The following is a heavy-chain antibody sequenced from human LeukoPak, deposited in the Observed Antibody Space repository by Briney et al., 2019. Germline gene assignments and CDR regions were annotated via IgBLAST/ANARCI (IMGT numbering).Heavy chain of an antibody. CDR2: IYGGGTT. CDR1: GFTVSYSY. Sequence: PGGSLRLSCVASGFTVSYSYMSRVRQAPGKGLEWVSIIYGGGTTYYADSVKGRFTISRDISKNMLYLQMNSLRADDTAVYYCARDDTSNGYYEFGYWGQGTLVTVSS. D-gene: IGHD6-19*01. J-gene: IGHJ4*02. CDR3: ARDDTSNGYYEFGY. V-gene: IGHV3-53*01.